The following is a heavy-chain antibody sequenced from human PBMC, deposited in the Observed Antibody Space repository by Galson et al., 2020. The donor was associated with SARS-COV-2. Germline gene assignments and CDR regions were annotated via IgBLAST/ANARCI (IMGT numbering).Heavy chain of an antibody. D-gene: IGHD6-6*01. CDR3: ARIPEYSRASPYYFGMDV. CDR2: IDCDDDK. CDR1: GFSLSTSGMC. J-gene: IGHJ6*02. Sequence: SGPTLVKPPQTLTLTCTFSGFSLSTSGMCVSWIRQPPGKSLEWLALIDCDDDKYYSTSLKTRPTISKDTSKNQVVLTMTNMYPVDTAAYYCARIPEYSRASPYYFGMDVWGQGTTVAVSS. V-gene: IGHV2-70*01.